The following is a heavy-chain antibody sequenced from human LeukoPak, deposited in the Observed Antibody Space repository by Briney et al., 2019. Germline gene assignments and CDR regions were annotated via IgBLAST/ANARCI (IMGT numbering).Heavy chain of an antibody. Sequence: PGGSLRHSCAASGFTGSSDYMSWVGQAPGKGLEWVSVIYSGGSTYYADSVKGRFTISRDSSKNTLFLQMNSLKADDTAVYYCARAKVGVAGFFDYWGQGTLVTVSS. CDR2: IYSGGST. V-gene: IGHV3-53*01. J-gene: IGHJ4*02. CDR1: GFTGSSDY. CDR3: ARAKVGVAGFFDY. D-gene: IGHD1-26*01.